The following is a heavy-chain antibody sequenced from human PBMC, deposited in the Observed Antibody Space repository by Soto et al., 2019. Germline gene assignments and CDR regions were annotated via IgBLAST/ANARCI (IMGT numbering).Heavy chain of an antibody. Sequence: GGALRLSCAASVFTFSSYSMNWVRQAPGKGLEWVSSISSSSSYIYYADSVKGRFTISRDNAKNSLYLQMNSLRAEDTAVYYCARARGESITIFGVVMTSFDYWGQGTLVTVSS. J-gene: IGHJ4*02. CDR2: ISSSSSYI. CDR3: ARARGESITIFGVVMTSFDY. CDR1: VFTFSSYS. D-gene: IGHD3-3*01. V-gene: IGHV3-21*01.